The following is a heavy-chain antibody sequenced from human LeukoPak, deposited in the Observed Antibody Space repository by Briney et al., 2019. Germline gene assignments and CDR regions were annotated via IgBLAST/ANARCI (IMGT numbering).Heavy chain of an antibody. CDR2: IYHSGST. D-gene: IGHD1-26*01. J-gene: IGHJ1*01. CDR1: GGSISSGGYS. V-gene: IGHV4-30-2*01. Sequence: SETLSLTCAVSGGSISSGGYSWSWIRQPPGKGLEWIGYIYHSGSTYYNPSLKSRVTISVDRSKNQFSLKLSSVTAADTAVYYCARGGVGATTRGEYFQHWGQGTLVTVSS. CDR3: ARGGVGATTRGEYFQH.